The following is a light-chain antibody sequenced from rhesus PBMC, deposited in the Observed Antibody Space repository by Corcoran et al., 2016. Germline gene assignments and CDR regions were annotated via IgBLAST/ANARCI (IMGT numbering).Light chain of an antibody. CDR3: QQHDDFSLT. CDR2: RTS. J-gene: IGKJ4*01. V-gene: IGKV1-69*01. Sequence: DIQVTQSPSSLSASIGDRVTITCRGSQGVSNWLAWFQQKPGKAPSLLNYRTSILEPGVPSRFSGSTSGTDLTLTISSLQPEDIATYFCQQHDDFSLTFGGGTKIEIK. CDR1: QGVSNW.